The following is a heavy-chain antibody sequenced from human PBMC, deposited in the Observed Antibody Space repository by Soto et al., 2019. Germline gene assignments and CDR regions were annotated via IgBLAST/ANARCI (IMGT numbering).Heavy chain of an antibody. D-gene: IGHD5-18*01. V-gene: IGHV3-15*07. CDR2: IKSKTDGGTT. Sequence: SGGSLRRCCEASGLSFSNAWVDWARQVPGKGLEWVGRIKSKTDGGTTDYAAPVKGRFTISRDDSKNTLYLQMNSLKTEDTAVYYCTTFGDTAIIFSGYWGQGT. CDR3: TTFGDTAIIFSGY. CDR1: GLSFSNAW. J-gene: IGHJ4*02.